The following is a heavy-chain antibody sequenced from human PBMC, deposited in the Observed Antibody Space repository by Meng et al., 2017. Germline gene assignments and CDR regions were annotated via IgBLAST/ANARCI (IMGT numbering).Heavy chain of an antibody. D-gene: IGHD2-2*01. CDR1: GFTFSSYG. Sequence: GGSLRLSCAASGFTFSSYGMHWVRQAPGKGLEWVAVICYDGSNKYYADSVKGRFTISRDNSKNTLYLQMNSLRAEDTAVYYCARDPPAAAESHFNYWGQGTLVTVSS. V-gene: IGHV3-33*01. CDR2: ICYDGSNK. J-gene: IGHJ4*02. CDR3: ARDPPAAAESHFNY.